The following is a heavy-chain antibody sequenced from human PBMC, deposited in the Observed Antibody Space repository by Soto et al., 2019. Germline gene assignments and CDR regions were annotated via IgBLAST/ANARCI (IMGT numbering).Heavy chain of an antibody. V-gene: IGHV4-61*01. CDR1: GGSVSSVMYY. D-gene: IGHD3-10*01. CDR3: ARGDVVRGVVKGFDY. Sequence: QVQLQESGPGLVKPSETLFLTCTVSGGSVSSVMYYWSWILQPPVKGLWWIGYIYASGSTNHNPSLKHRVTISVDTSKTPCSLQLSSVTVADTDVYYCARGDVVRGVVKGFDYWDQGTLVTVSS. CDR2: IYASGST. J-gene: IGHJ4*02.